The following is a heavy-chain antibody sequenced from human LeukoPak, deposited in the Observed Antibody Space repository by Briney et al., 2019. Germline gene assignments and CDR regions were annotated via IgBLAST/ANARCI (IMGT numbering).Heavy chain of an antibody. CDR1: GGSISSGGYY. J-gene: IGHJ4*02. CDR2: IYYSGST. V-gene: IGHV4-31*03. CDR3: ATCGLGGGDCSAFDY. D-gene: IGHD2-21*02. Sequence: NPSETLSLTCTVSGGSISSGGYYWSWIRQHPGKGLEWIGYIYYSGSTYYNPSLKSRVTISVDTSKNQFSLKLSSVTAADTAVYYCATCGLGGGDCSAFDYWGQGTLVTVSS.